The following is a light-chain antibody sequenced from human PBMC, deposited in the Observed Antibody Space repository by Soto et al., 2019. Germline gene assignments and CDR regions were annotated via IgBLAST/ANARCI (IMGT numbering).Light chain of an antibody. CDR1: RSDIGGYNY. CDR3: CSYAGDYMFV. J-gene: IGLJ1*01. V-gene: IGLV2-14*03. Sequence: QSVLTQPASVSGSPGQSITISCIGTRSDIGGYNYVSWHQQHPGKAPKLMIYDAYERPSGVSDRFSGSKSDNTASLTISGLQAEDEGDYYCCSYAGDYMFVFGTGTKLTVL. CDR2: DAY.